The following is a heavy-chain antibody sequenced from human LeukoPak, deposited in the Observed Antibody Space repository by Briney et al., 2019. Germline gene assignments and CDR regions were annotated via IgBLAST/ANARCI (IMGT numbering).Heavy chain of an antibody. CDR3: ARDRGGYDGAFDI. J-gene: IGHJ3*02. V-gene: IGHV1-69*13. CDR2: IIPIFGTA. CDR1: GGTFSSYA. Sequence: SVKVSCKASGGTFSSYAISWVRQAPGQGLEWMVRIIPIFGTANYAQKSQGRVMITADEPTSTAYMELSSLRSEDTAVYYCARDRGGYDGAFDIWGQGTMVTVSS. D-gene: IGHD5-12*01.